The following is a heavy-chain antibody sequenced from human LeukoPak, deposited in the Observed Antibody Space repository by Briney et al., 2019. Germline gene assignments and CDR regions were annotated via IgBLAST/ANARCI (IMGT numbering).Heavy chain of an antibody. J-gene: IGHJ4*02. CDR3: ARVGESGNDYGDYFDY. Sequence: SETLSLTCAVSGGSISSSNWWSWVRQPPGKGLEWIGEIYHSGSTNYNPSLKSRVTISVDKSKNQFSLKLSSVTAADTAVYYCARVGESGNDYGDYFDYWGQGTLVTVSS. D-gene: IGHD4-17*01. V-gene: IGHV4-4*02. CDR1: GGSISSSNW. CDR2: IYHSGST.